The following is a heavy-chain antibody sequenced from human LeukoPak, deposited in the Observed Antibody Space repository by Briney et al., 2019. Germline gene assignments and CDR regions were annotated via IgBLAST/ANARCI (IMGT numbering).Heavy chain of an antibody. CDR2: ISWNSGSI. CDR3: AKDIAPFSYWYFDL. Sequence: GGSLRLSCAASGFTFDDYAMPWVRHAPGKGLEWVSGISWNSGSIGYADSVKGRFTISRDNAKNSLYLQMNSLRAEDTALYYCAKDIAPFSYWYFDLWGRGTLVTVSS. CDR1: GFTFDDYA. V-gene: IGHV3-9*01. J-gene: IGHJ2*01.